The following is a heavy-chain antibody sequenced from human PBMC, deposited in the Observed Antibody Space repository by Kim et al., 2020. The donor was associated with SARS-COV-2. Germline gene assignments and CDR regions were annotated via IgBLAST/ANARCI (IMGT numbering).Heavy chain of an antibody. CDR3: ARGGIAARFFDY. D-gene: IGHD6-6*01. V-gene: IGHV4-34*01. Sequence: STPSRTRRVTIAVATAKNQFSLKLSSVTAAATAVYYCARGGIAARFFDYWGQGTLVTVSS. J-gene: IGHJ4*02.